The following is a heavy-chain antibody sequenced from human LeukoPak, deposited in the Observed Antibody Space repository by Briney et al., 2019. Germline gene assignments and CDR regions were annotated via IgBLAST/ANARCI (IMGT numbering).Heavy chain of an antibody. D-gene: IGHD6-19*01. CDR1: GGSISSYY. J-gene: IGHJ5*02. CDR3: ARGSAVAGKSWFDP. CDR2: IYYSGST. V-gene: IGHV4-59*01. Sequence: SETLSLTCTVSGGSISSYYWSWIRQPPGKGLEWIGYIYYSGSTNYNPSLKSRVTISVDTSKNQFSLKLSSVTAADTAVYYCARGSAVAGKSWFDPWGQGTLVTVSS.